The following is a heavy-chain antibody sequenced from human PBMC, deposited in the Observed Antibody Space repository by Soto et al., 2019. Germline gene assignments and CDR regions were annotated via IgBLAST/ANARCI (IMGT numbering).Heavy chain of an antibody. V-gene: IGHV5-10-1*01. J-gene: IGHJ6*02. CDR2: IDPSDSYT. CDR3: ARHTQVLYYYYGMDV. Sequence: GESLKISCKGSGYSFTSYWISWVRQMPGKGLEWMGRIDPSDSYTNYSPSFQGHVTISADKSISTAYLQWSSLKASDTAMYYCARHTQVLYYYYGMDVWGQGTTVTVSS. CDR1: GYSFTSYW. D-gene: IGHD3-10*01.